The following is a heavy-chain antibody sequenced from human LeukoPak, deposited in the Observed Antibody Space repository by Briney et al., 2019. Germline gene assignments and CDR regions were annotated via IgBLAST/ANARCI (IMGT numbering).Heavy chain of an antibody. J-gene: IGHJ3*02. CDR1: GYTFTNND. CDR2: MNPNGVHT. CDR3: ARGVTGFDI. Sequence: ASVKVSCKASGYTFTNNDINWLRQATGQGFEWVGWMNPNGVHTGYAQKFQGRVTLTRDTSISTAYMELSSLRSDDTAVYYCARGVTGFDIWGQGTMVTVSS. D-gene: IGHD3-10*01. V-gene: IGHV1-8*03.